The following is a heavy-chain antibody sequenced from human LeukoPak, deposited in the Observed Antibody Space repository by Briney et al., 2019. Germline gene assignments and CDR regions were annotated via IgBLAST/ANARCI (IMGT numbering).Heavy chain of an antibody. J-gene: IGHJ4*02. CDR3: ARALLTRYSSGWYEGVAADY. CDR1: GYTCTSYA. D-gene: IGHD6-19*01. CDR2: INTNTGNP. Sequence: VASVQVSCKASGYTCTSYAMHWVRQAPGQGLEWMGWINTNTGNPTYAQGFTGRFVLSLDTSVSTAYLQISSLKAEDTAVYYCARALLTRYSSGWYEGVAADYWGQGTLVTVSS. V-gene: IGHV7-4-1*02.